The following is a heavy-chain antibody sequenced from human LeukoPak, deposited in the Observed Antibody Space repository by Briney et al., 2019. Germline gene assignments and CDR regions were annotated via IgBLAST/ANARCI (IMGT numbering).Heavy chain of an antibody. D-gene: IGHD3-22*01. Sequence: PGRSLRLSCAASGFTFDDYAMHWVRQAPGKGLEWVSGISWNSGSIDYADSVKGRFTISRDNAKNSLYLQMNSLRAEDTALYYCAKDRVVINGGHPGQSGMDVWGQGTTVTVSS. V-gene: IGHV3-9*01. CDR3: AKDRVVINGGHPGQSGMDV. J-gene: IGHJ6*02. CDR1: GFTFDDYA. CDR2: ISWNSGSI.